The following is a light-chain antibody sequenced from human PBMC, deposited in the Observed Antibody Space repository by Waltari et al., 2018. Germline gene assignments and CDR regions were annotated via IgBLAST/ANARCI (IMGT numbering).Light chain of an antibody. V-gene: IGKV4-1*01. CDR3: QQYYSAPGT. J-gene: IGKJ5*01. CDR1: QSILYSSNNKNY. Sequence: DIVMTQSPDSLAVSLGERATINCTASQSILYSSNNKNYLAWYQQKPGQPPKLLIYWASTRESGVPDRFSGSGSGTDFTLTISSLEAEDVAVYHCQQYYSAPGTFGQGTRLEIK. CDR2: WAS.